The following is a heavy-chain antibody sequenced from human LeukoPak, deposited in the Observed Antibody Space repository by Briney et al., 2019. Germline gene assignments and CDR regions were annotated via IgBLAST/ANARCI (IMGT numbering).Heavy chain of an antibody. V-gene: IGHV5-51*01. Sequence: GESLKISCKGSGYSFTSYWIGWVRQVPGKGLEWMGIIYPGDSDTRYSPSFQGQVTISADKSISTAYLQWSSLKASDTAMYYCASSPLYYYGSGSYGSWGQGTLVTVSS. CDR2: IYPGDSDT. J-gene: IGHJ5*02. D-gene: IGHD3-10*01. CDR3: ASSPLYYYGSGSYGS. CDR1: GYSFTSYW.